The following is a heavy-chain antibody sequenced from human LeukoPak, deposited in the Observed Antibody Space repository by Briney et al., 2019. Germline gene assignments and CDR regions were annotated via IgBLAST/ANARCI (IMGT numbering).Heavy chain of an antibody. D-gene: IGHD5-18*01. CDR2: IYHSGST. V-gene: IGHV4-38-2*02. CDR1: GYSISSGYY. CDR3: ARKVGYSYGYGDY. J-gene: IGHJ4*02. Sequence: SETLSLTCTVSGYSISSGYYWGWIRPPPGKGLEWIGSIYHSGSTYYNPSLKSRVTMSVDTSKNQFSLKLSSVTAADTAVYYCARKVGYSYGYGDYWGQGTLVTVSS.